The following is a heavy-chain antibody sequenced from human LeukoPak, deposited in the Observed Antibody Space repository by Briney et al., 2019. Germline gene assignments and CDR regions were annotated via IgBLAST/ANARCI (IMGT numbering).Heavy chain of an antibody. J-gene: IGHJ4*02. CDR3: AKAQFTSYYFDY. Sequence: GRSLRLSSAASGFTFDDYAMHWVRQAPGKGLEWVSGISWNSGSIGYADSVKGRFTISRDNAKNSLYLQMNSLRAEDTALYYCAKAQFTSYYFDYWGQGTLVTVSS. D-gene: IGHD2/OR15-2a*01. V-gene: IGHV3-9*01. CDR2: ISWNSGSI. CDR1: GFTFDDYA.